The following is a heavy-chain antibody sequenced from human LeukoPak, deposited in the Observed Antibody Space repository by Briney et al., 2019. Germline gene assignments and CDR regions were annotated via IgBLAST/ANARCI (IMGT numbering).Heavy chain of an antibody. CDR2: INPIFGIA. CDR3: ASTYYYDSSGYYFGYYFDY. J-gene: IGHJ4*02. D-gene: IGHD3-22*01. Sequence: SVRVSPKASRGTFISYVICWVRQTPGQGLEWMGRINPIFGIANYVQKFQGRVTITADKSTSTAYMELSILRSEDTAVYYCASTYYYDSSGYYFGYYFDYWGQGTLVTVSS. CDR1: RGTFISYV. V-gene: IGHV1-69*10.